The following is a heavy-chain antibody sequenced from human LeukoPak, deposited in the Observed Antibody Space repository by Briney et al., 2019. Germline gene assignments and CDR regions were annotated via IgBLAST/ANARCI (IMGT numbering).Heavy chain of an antibody. Sequence: ASVKVSCKASGYTFTSYDINWVRQATGQGLEWMGWMNPNSGNTGYAQKFQGRVTMTRNTSISTAYMELSSLRSEDTAVYYCARDRAAAGLYYFDYWGQGTLVTVSS. CDR2: MNPNSGNT. CDR1: GYTFTSYD. V-gene: IGHV1-8*01. J-gene: IGHJ4*02. CDR3: ARDRAAAGLYYFDY. D-gene: IGHD6-13*01.